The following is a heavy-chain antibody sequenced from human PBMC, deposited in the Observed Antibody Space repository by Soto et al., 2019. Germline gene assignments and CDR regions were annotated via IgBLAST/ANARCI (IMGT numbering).Heavy chain of an antibody. D-gene: IGHD6-19*01. CDR1: GYTFTSYA. J-gene: IGHJ1*01. CDR3: ARDLVYSTGSLYN. CDR2: INAGNGNT. V-gene: IGHV1-3*01. Sequence: ASVKVSCKASGYTFTSYAMHWVRQAPGQRLEWMGWINAGNGNTKYSQKFQGRVTITRDTSASTAYMELSSLRSEDTAVYYCARDLVYSTGSLYNWGQRALVTISS.